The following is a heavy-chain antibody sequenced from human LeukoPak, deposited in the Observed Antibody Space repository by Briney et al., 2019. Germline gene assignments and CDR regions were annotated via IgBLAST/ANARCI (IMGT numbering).Heavy chain of an antibody. D-gene: IGHD5-18*01. Sequence: SETLTLTCTVSGGSISSYYWSWIRQPPGKGLEWIGHIYTSGSTNYNPSLKSRVTISVDTSKNQFSLKLSSVTAADTAVYYCARHVHGYGPDYYYYFMDVWGKGTTVTVSS. CDR3: ARHVHGYGPDYYYYFMDV. CDR2: IYTSGST. CDR1: GGSISSYY. J-gene: IGHJ6*03. V-gene: IGHV4-4*09.